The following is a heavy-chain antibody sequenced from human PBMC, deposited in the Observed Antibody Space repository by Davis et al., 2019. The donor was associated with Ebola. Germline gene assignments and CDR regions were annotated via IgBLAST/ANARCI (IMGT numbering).Heavy chain of an antibody. Sequence: PSETLSLTCTVSGGSISGYFWTWIRQPAGKGLEWIGRIYISGSTNSNPSLKSRVTMSVDTSKNQFSLKLISVTAAATAVYFCAREVESSSRSLDSWGQGILVTVSS. CDR2: IYISGST. J-gene: IGHJ4*02. CDR3: AREVESSSRSLDS. V-gene: IGHV4-4*07. CDR1: GGSISGYF. D-gene: IGHD6-13*01.